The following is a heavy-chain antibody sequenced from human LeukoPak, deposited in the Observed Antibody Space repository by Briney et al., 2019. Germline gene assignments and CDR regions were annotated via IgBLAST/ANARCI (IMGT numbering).Heavy chain of an antibody. CDR1: GGTFSSYA. V-gene: IGHV1-69*05. J-gene: IGHJ4*02. D-gene: IGHD5-18*01. Sequence: SVKVSCKASGGTFSSYAISWVRQAPGQGLEWMGRIIPIFGTANYAQKFQGRVTITTDESTSTAYMELSSLRSEDTAVCYCARDSGYSYPNRGDFDYWGQGTLVTVSS. CDR2: IIPIFGTA. CDR3: ARDSGYSYPNRGDFDY.